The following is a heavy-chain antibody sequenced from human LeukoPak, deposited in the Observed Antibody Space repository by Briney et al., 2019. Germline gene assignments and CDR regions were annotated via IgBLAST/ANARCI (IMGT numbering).Heavy chain of an antibody. CDR2: ISSRSYG. CDR1: GFTFSTSG. V-gene: IGHV3-21*01. CDR3: ARGGGDIPIDS. J-gene: IGHJ4*02. D-gene: IGHD2-21*02. Sequence: GGSLRLSCAASGFTFSTSGMNWVRQAPGKGLEWVASISSRSYGYYADAVKGRFTISRDNARNSLYLQMNSLRAEDTALYYCARGGGDIPIDSWGQGTLVAVSS.